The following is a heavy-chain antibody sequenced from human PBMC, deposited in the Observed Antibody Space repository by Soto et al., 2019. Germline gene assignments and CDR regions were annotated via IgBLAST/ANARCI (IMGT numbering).Heavy chain of an antibody. J-gene: IGHJ5*02. CDR3: ARSRTYYYDSSGYSNWFDP. D-gene: IGHD3-22*01. CDR1: GFSLSTSGRC. CDR2: SDWDDDK. Sequence: SGPTLVNPTQTLTLTCTFSGFSLSTSGRCVSWIRQPPGKALEWLALSDWDDDKYYSTSLKTRLTISKDTSKNQVVLTMTNMETVDTATYYCARSRTYYYDSSGYSNWFDPWGQGNMVAVYS. V-gene: IGHV2-70*01.